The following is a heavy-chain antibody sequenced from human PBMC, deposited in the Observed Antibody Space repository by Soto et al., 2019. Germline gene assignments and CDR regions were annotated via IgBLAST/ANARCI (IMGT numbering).Heavy chain of an antibody. D-gene: IGHD3-10*01. CDR2: IYRSGNA. CDR1: GGSISSGGYY. V-gene: IGHV4-31*03. CDR3: AGVPWFRGMDV. J-gene: IGHJ6*02. Sequence: SETLSLTCTVSGGSISSGGYYWSWIRQLPGKGLEWMGYIYRSGNAYYNPSLESRLTISVDTSKNQFSLKLSSVTAADTAVYYCAGVPWFRGMDVWGQGTPVTVSS.